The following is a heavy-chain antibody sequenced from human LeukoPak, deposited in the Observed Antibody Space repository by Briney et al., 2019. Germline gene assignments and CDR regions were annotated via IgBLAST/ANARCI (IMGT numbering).Heavy chain of an antibody. CDR1: GFTFDDYA. CDR3: AKDTEWYFDL. CDR2: ISWNSGSI. Sequence: GGSLRLSCAASGFTFDDYAMHWVRQAPGKGLEWVSGISWNSGSIGYADSVKGRFTISRDNAKNSLYLQMNSLRAEDTALYYCAKDTEWYFDLWGRGTLVTVSS. V-gene: IGHV3-9*01. J-gene: IGHJ2*01.